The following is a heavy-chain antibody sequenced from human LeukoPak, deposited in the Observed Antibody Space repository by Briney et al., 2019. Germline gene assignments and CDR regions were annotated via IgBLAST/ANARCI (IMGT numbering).Heavy chain of an antibody. CDR2: IIPIFGTA. J-gene: IGHJ6*03. V-gene: IGHV1-69*13. CDR1: GGTFSSYA. Sequence: SVKVSCKASGGTFSSYAISWVRQAPGQGLEWMGGIIPIFGTANYAQKFQDRVTITADESTSTAYMELSSLRSEDTAVYYCARGIVVVPAAQGTYYYYMDVWGKGTTVTVSS. CDR3: ARGIVVVPAAQGTYYYYMDV. D-gene: IGHD2-2*01.